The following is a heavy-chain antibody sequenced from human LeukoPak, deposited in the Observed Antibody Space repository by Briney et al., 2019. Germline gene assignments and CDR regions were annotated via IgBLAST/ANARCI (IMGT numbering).Heavy chain of an antibody. Sequence: PSETLSLTCAVYGGSFSGYYWSWIRQPPGRGLEWIGEINHSGSTNYNPSLKSRVTISVDTSKNQFSLKLSSVTAADTAVYYCARGGRWLQLRAWVRPIDYWGQGTLVTVSS. D-gene: IGHD5-24*01. CDR2: INHSGST. CDR3: ARGGRWLQLRAWVRPIDY. CDR1: GGSFSGYY. V-gene: IGHV4-34*01. J-gene: IGHJ4*02.